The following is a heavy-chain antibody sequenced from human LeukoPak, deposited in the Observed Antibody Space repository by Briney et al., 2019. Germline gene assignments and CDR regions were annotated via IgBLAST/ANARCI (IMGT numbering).Heavy chain of an antibody. CDR3: VKGKGIAVTSLDY. J-gene: IGHJ4*02. CDR2: ISSNGGST. D-gene: IGHD6-19*01. CDR1: GFIFSNYA. V-gene: IGHV3-64D*06. Sequence: PGGSRRLSCSASGFIFSNYAMHWVRQAPGKGLEYVSAISSNGGSTYYADSVKGRFTISRGNSKNTLYLQMSSLRAEDTAVYYCVKGKGIAVTSLDYWGQGTLVTVSS.